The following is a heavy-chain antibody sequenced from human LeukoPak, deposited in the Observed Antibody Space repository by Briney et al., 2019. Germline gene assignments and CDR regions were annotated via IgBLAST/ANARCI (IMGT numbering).Heavy chain of an antibody. CDR3: ARDYDSSGYFDF. CDR1: GGSISSXX. J-gene: IGHJ4*02. D-gene: IGHD3-22*01. Sequence: TVSGGSISSXXXXWXRXPPGKXXXXLGYIYYSGSTNYTPSLKSRVTISKDTSKKQFSLKLSSVTAADTAVYYCARDYDSSGYFDFWRQGTLVTVSS. V-gene: IGHV4-59*01. CDR2: IYYSGST.